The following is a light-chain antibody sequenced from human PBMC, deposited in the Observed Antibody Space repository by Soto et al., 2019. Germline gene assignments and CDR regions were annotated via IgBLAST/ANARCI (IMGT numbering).Light chain of an antibody. J-gene: IGLJ1*01. CDR3: CSYAGSGTYV. V-gene: IGLV2-23*01. Sequence: QSALTQPASVSGSPGQSITISCTGTSSDVGNDNLVSWYQQHPGKAPKVLIYEGSKGPSGVSNRFSGSKSGNTASLTISGLQAEDEADYYCCSYAGSGTYVFGTGTKVTVL. CDR1: SSDVGNDNL. CDR2: EGS.